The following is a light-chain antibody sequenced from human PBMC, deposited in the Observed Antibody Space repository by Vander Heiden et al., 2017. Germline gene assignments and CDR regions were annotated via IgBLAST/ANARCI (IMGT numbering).Light chain of an antibody. V-gene: IGLV3-1*01. Sequence: SYELTQTPSVSVSPGQTASITCSGDKLGDKYACWYQQKPGQSPVLVIYQDSKRPSGIPERFSGSNSGNTATLTISGTQAMDEADDYCQAWDSSTGVFGGGTKLTVL. CDR1: KLGDKY. CDR3: QAWDSSTGV. J-gene: IGLJ2*01. CDR2: QDS.